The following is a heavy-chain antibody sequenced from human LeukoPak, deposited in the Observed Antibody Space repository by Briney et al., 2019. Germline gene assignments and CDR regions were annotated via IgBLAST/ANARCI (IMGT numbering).Heavy chain of an antibody. V-gene: IGHV4-4*08. J-gene: IGHJ5*02. CDR2: IYTSGST. CDR3: ASLIRGGWFDP. Sequence: PSETLSLTCTVSGGSISSYYWSWIRQPPGKGLEWIGRIYTSGSTNYNPSLKSRVTISVDTSKNQFSLKLSSVTAADTAVYYCASLIRGGWFDPWGQGTLVTVSS. CDR1: GGSISSYY. D-gene: IGHD3-16*01.